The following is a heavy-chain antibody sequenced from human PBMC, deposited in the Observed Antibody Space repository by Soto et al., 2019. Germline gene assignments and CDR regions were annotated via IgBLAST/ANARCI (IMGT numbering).Heavy chain of an antibody. CDR3: ASASGYDLSIDY. D-gene: IGHD5-12*01. J-gene: IGHJ4*02. CDR2: VYYRGSS. Sequence: QVQLQESGPGLVKPSETLSLTCTVSGGSISRYYWSWIRQPPGKGLEWIGYVYYRGSSNYNPSLKSRGTISVDTSKNQFSLKLSSVTAADTALYYCASASGYDLSIDYWGQGTLVTVSS. CDR1: GGSISRYY. V-gene: IGHV4-59*08.